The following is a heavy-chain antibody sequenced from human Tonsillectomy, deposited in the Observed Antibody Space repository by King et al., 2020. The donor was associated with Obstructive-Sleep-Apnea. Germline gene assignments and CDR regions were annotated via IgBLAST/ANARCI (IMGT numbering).Heavy chain of an antibody. V-gene: IGHV2-5*02. Sequence: TLKESGPTLVKPTQTLTLTCTFSGISLSTSGVGVGWIRQPPGKALEWLALIYWDDDKRYSPSLKSRVTITKDTSKNQVVLTMTNMDPVDTATYYCAHRRGGTYYFDYWGQGTLVTVSS. CDR1: GISLSTSGVG. D-gene: IGHD1-26*01. J-gene: IGHJ4*02. CDR2: IYWDDDK. CDR3: AHRRGGTYYFDY.